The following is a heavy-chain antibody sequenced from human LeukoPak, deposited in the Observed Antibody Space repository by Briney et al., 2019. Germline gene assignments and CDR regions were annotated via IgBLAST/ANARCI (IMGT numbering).Heavy chain of an antibody. D-gene: IGHD2-2*01. CDR3: ARVRLPGAYFDY. CDR2: ISSSSSYI. Sequence: GGSLRLSCAASGFTFSSHSMNWVRQAPGKGLEWVSSISSSSSYIYYADSVKGRFTISRDNAKNSLYLQMNSLRAEDTAVYYCARVRLPGAYFDYWGQGTLVTVSS. J-gene: IGHJ4*02. V-gene: IGHV3-21*01. CDR1: GFTFSSHS.